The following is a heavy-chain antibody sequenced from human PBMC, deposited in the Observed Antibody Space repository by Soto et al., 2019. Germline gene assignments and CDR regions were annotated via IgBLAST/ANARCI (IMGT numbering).Heavy chain of an antibody. J-gene: IGHJ3*02. D-gene: IGHD2-2*01. V-gene: IGHV2-5*02. CDR1: GFSLSSRGVA. Sequence: QITLKESGPTLVKPTQTLTLTCTFSGFSLSSRGVAVGWIRQPPGKAPEWLALIYWDDDKRYSPSLRRRLTITKDISKNPVVLTMNNMGPMDTATYYCARGGRGFCISTTCPASEMWGQGTLVTVSS. CDR2: IYWDDDK. CDR3: ARGGRGFCISTTCPASEM.